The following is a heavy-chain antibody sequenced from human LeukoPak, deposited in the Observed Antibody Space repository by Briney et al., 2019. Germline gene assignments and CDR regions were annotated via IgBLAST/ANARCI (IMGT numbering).Heavy chain of an antibody. D-gene: IGHD6-13*01. J-gene: IGHJ4*02. CDR3: ARDSSSWYTSLSGLDY. CDR1: GYTFTSYG. Sequence: GASVKVSCKASGYTFTSYGISWVRQAPGQGLEWMGWISAYNGNTNYAQKLQGRVTMTTDTSTSTAYMELRSLRSDDTAVYYCARDSSSWYTSLSGLDYWGQGTLVTVSS. CDR2: ISAYNGNT. V-gene: IGHV1-18*01.